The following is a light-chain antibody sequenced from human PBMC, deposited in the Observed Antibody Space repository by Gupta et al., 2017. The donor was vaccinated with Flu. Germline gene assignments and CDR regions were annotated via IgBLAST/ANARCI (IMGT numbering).Light chain of an antibody. J-gene: IGLJ1*01. CDR2: EVS. CDR1: SSDVGGYNY. CDR3: CSYTSTGTYV. Sequence: TSSDVGGYNYVSWYQQHPGKAPKVMVYEVSNRPSGVSNRFSGSKSGNTASLTISGLLAEDEADYYCCSYTSTGTYVFGTGTKVTVL. V-gene: IGLV2-14*01.